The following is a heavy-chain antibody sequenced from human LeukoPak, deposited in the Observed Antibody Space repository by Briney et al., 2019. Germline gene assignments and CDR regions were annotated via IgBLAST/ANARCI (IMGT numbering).Heavy chain of an antibody. V-gene: IGHV3-23*01. D-gene: IGHD2-8*01. CDR2: ISPSGGIT. Sequence: PGGSLRLSCAASGFTFSSYAMSWVRQAPGKGLEWVSGISPSGGITYYTDSVKGRFTISRDNSKNTLYLQMNSLRGEDTAVYYCTKSASISQYCPDGICYDFDYWGQGTLVTVSS. CDR1: GFTFSSYA. CDR3: TKSASISQYCPDGICYDFDY. J-gene: IGHJ4*02.